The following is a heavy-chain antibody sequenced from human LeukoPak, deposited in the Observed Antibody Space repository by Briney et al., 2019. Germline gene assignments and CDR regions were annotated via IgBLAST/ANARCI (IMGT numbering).Heavy chain of an antibody. CDR3: ATTGGAAAGFYFDN. CDR2: ISSGSNTI. Sequence: GGSLRLSCAASGFTFSTYSMNWVRQAPGKGLEWVSYISSGSNTICYADSMRGRFTISRDNAKNSLFLQMSSLRDEDTAVYYCATTGGAAAGFYFDNWGQGTLVTVSS. CDR1: GFTFSTYS. D-gene: IGHD6-13*01. J-gene: IGHJ4*02. V-gene: IGHV3-48*02.